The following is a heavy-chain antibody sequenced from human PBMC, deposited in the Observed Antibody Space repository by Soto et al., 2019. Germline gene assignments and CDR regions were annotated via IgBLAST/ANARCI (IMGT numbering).Heavy chain of an antibody. J-gene: IGHJ4*02. CDR3: AKGLEPTVTVYFDY. Sequence: EVQLVESGGGLVQPGRSLRLSCAASGFTFDDYAMHWVRQAPGKGLEWVSGISWNSGSIGYADSVKGRFTISRDNAKNSLYLQMNSLRAEDTALYYCAKGLEPTVTVYFDYWGQGTLVTVSS. D-gene: IGHD4-17*01. V-gene: IGHV3-9*01. CDR1: GFTFDDYA. CDR2: ISWNSGSI.